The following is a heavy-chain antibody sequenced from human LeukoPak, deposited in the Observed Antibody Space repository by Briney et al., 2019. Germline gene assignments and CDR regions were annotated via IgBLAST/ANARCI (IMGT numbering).Heavy chain of an antibody. CDR3: AKVYNWNDMGAFDI. J-gene: IGHJ3*02. V-gene: IGHV3-9*01. CDR2: ISWNSGSI. CDR1: GFTFDDYA. D-gene: IGHD1-1*01. Sequence: PGRSLRLSCAASGFTFDDYAMHWVRQAPGKGLEWVSGISWNSGSIGYADSVKGRFTISRDNAKNSLYLQMNSLRAEDTALYYCAKVYNWNDMGAFDIWGQGTMATVSS.